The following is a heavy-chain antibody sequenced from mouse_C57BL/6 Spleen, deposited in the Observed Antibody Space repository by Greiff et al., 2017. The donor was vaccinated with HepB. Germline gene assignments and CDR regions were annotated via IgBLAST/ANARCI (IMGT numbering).Heavy chain of an antibody. V-gene: IGHV5-9-1*02. CDR1: GLTFSSYA. CDR3: TRDSNYGFDY. CDR2: ISSGGDYI. Sequence: VMLVESGEGLVKPGGSLKLSCAASGLTFSSYAMSWVRQTPEKRLEWVAYISSGGDYIYYADTVKGRFTISRDNARNTLYLQMSSLKSEDTAMYYCTRDSNYGFDYWGQGTTLTVSS. D-gene: IGHD2-5*01. J-gene: IGHJ2*01.